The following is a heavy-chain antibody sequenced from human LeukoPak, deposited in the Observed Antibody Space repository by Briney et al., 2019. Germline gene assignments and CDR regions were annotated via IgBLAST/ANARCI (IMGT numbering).Heavy chain of an antibody. CDR3: ATLSSGGSGSYHHY. CDR2: ISAGGGGT. J-gene: IGHJ4*02. D-gene: IGHD3-10*01. V-gene: IGHV3-23*01. CDR1: GFTFSNTW. Sequence: GGSLRLSCAASGFTFSNTWMSWVRQAPGKALEWVSSISAGGGGTYFADSVKGRSRIFRDNSKSTLFLQMNSLRVEDTAIYYCATLSSGGSGSYHHYWGQGTLVTVST.